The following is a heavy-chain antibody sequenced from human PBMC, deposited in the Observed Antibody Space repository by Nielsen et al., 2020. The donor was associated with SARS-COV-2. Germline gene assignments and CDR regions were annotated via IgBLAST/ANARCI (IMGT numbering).Heavy chain of an antibody. Sequence: GGSLRLSCEDSGYSFSSYWIAWVRQRPGKGLEWMGIIYPGDSETKYSPSFQGQVTMSVDKSLRTAYLQWRTLKASDTAMYYCARRHMIPFGAGTYHFDFWGQGTLVTVSS. D-gene: IGHD3-16*01. CDR2: IYPGDSET. CDR3: ARRHMIPFGAGTYHFDF. J-gene: IGHJ4*02. CDR1: GYSFSSYW. V-gene: IGHV5-51*01.